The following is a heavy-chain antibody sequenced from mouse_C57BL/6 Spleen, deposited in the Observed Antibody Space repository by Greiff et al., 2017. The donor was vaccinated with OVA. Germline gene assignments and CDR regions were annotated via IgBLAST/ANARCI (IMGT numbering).Heavy chain of an antibody. J-gene: IGHJ2*01. Sequence: VQLQQSGPELVKPGASVKISCKASGYTFTDYYMNWVKQSHGKSLEWIGDINPNNGGTSYNQKFKGKATLTVDKSSSTAYMELRSLTSEDSAVYYCARDDLYYWGQGTTRTVSS. CDR2: INPNNGGT. CDR1: GYTFTDYY. V-gene: IGHV1-26*01. CDR3: ARDDLYY. D-gene: IGHD2-3*01.